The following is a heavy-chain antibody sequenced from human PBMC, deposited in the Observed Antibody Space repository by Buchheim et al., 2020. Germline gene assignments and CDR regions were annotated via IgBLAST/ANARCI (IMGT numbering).Heavy chain of an antibody. CDR1: GYTFTNFY. V-gene: IGHV1-46*01. CDR3: ARGLGGVVVPAALNWFDP. J-gene: IGHJ5*02. CDR2: INPSGGST. D-gene: IGHD2-2*01. Sequence: QMQLVQSGAEVKKPGASVKVSCKASGYTFTNFYLNWVRQAPGQGLEWMGIINPSGGSTSYAQRFQGRVTMTTDTSTGTVYMELSSLRSEDTAVYYCARGLGGVVVPAALNWFDPWGQGTL.